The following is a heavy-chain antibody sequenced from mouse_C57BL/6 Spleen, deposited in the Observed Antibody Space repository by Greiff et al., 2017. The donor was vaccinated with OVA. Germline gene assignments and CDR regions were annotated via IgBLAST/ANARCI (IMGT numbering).Heavy chain of an antibody. J-gene: IGHJ3*01. CDR1: GFTFSSYG. CDR3: ARQGGSPFAY. D-gene: IGHD1-1*01. V-gene: IGHV5-6*01. CDR2: ISSGGSYT. Sequence: EVKLQESGGDLVKPGGSLKLSCAASGFTFSSYGMSWVRQTPDKRLEWVATISSGGSYTYYPDSVKGRFTISRDNAKNTLYLQMSSLKSEDTAMYYCARQGGSPFAYWGQGTLVTVSA.